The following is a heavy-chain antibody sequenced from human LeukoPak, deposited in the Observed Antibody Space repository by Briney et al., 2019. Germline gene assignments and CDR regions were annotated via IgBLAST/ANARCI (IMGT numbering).Heavy chain of an antibody. V-gene: IGHV3-33*01. D-gene: IGHD5-24*01. CDR1: GFTFSSYG. CDR2: IWYDGSNK. J-gene: IGHJ4*02. CDR3: ARDRWLQLSYFDY. Sequence: PGGSLRLSCAASGFTFSSYGMHWVRQAPGKGLEWVAVIWYDGSNKYYADSVKGRFTISRDNSKNTLYLQMNSLRAEDTAVYYCARDRWLQLSYFDYWGQGTLVTVSS.